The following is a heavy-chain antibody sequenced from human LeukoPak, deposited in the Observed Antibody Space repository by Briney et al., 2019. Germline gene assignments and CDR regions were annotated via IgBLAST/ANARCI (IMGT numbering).Heavy chain of an antibody. CDR2: IYPGDSDT. V-gene: IGHV5-51*01. J-gene: IGHJ3*02. Sequence: GESLKIPCKGSGYSFTSYWIGWVRQMPGKGLEWMGIIYPGDSDTRYSPSFQGQVTISADKSISTAYLQWSSLKASDTAMYYCARHRDGYTETDAFDIWGQGTMVTVSS. D-gene: IGHD5-24*01. CDR3: ARHRDGYTETDAFDI. CDR1: GYSFTSYW.